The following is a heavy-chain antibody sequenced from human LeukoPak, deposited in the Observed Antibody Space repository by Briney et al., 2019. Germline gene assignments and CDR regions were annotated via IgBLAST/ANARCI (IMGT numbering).Heavy chain of an antibody. Sequence: GGSLRLSCAASEFTFSNYAMNWVRQAPGKGLEGVSGISGSGGSTYYTDSVKGRFTISRDNSKNTLWLQMNSLRAEDTAVYYCAKDGFLLWRGAFDIWGQGTMVTVSS. V-gene: IGHV3-23*01. CDR1: EFTFSNYA. CDR3: AKDGFLLWRGAFDI. J-gene: IGHJ3*02. CDR2: ISGSGGST. D-gene: IGHD2-21*01.